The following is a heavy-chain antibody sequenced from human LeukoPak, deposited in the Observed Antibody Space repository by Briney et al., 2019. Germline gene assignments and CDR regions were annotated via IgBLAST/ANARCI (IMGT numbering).Heavy chain of an antibody. V-gene: IGHV4-30-4*08. CDR2: IYYSGST. Sequence: SQTLSLTCSVSGGSINSRNYYWTWIRQPPGKGLDGIVYIYYSGSTYFNPSPKSRLTMSLDMSKKQFSLNLTSVTAADTAVYFCARGFDYGGSPLTHDSFDIWGQGTMVTVSS. J-gene: IGHJ3*02. D-gene: IGHD4-23*01. CDR3: ARGFDYGGSPLTHDSFDI. CDR1: GGSINSRNYY.